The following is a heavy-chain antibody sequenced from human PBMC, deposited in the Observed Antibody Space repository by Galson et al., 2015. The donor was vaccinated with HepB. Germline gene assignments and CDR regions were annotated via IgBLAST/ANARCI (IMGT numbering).Heavy chain of an antibody. CDR2: IIPILGIA. D-gene: IGHD1-26*01. J-gene: IGHJ3*02. V-gene: IGHV1-69*04. CDR3: AKPPEWEYDAFDI. CDR1: GGTFSSYA. Sequence: SCKASGGTFSSYAISWVRQAPGQGLEWMGRIIPILGIANYAQKFQGRVTITADKSTSTAYMELSSLRSEDTAVYYCAKPPEWEYDAFDIWGQGTMVTVSS.